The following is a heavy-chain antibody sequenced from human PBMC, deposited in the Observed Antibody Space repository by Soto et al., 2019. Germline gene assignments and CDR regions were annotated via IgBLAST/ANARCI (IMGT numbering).Heavy chain of an antibody. V-gene: IGHV1-3*01. J-gene: IGHJ3*02. CDR3: ARGLTMVRGVILDAFDI. D-gene: IGHD3-10*01. CDR1: GYTFTSYT. CDR2: INAGNGNT. Sequence: QVRLVQSGAEVKKPGASVKVSCKASGYTFTSYTMHWVRQAPGQRLEWMGWINAGNGNTKYSQNFQGRVTITRDTSASTADMELSSLRSEDTAVYYCARGLTMVRGVILDAFDIWGQGTMVTVSS.